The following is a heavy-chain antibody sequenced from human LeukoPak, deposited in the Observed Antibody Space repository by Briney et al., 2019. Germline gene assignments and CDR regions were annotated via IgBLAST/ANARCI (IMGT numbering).Heavy chain of an antibody. Sequence: GSLRLSCAASGFTFSSYAMSWIRQPPGKGLEWIGYIYYSGSSNYNPSLKSRVTISVDTSKNQVSLKLSSVTAAGTAVYYCARGNDYWGQGILVTVSS. CDR3: ARGNDY. CDR1: GFTFSSYA. V-gene: IGHV4-59*08. CDR2: IYYSGSS. J-gene: IGHJ4*02.